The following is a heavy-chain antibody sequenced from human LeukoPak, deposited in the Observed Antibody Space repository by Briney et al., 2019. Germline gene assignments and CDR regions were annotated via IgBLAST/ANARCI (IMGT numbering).Heavy chain of an antibody. V-gene: IGHV4-59*01. Sequence: SETLSLTCTVSGGSISSYYWSWIRQPPGKGLEWIGYIYYSGSTNYNPSLKSRVTISVDTSKNQFSLKLSSVTAADTAVYYCARDRGITRYFDYWGQGTLVTVSS. CDR1: GGSISSYY. J-gene: IGHJ4*02. D-gene: IGHD1-14*01. CDR2: IYYSGST. CDR3: ARDRGITRYFDY.